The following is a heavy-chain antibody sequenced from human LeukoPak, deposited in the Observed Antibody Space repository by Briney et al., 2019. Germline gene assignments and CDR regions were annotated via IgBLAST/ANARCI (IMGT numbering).Heavy chain of an antibody. D-gene: IGHD1-14*01. V-gene: IGHV1-3*01. J-gene: IGHJ6*02. CDR2: INAGNGNT. CDR1: GYTFTSYA. CDR3: ARDGPHRYTYYYCGVDV. Sequence: ASVKVSCKASGYTFTSYAMHWVRQAPGQRLEWMGWINAGNGNTKYSQKFQGRVTITRDTSASTAYMELSSLRSEDTAVYYCARDGPHRYTYYYCGVDVWGQGTTVTVSS.